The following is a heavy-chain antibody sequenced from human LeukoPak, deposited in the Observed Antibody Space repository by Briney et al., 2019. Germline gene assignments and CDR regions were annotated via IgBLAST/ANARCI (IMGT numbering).Heavy chain of an antibody. CDR3: ARGPSIHCSGGSCYGSGFDY. J-gene: IGHJ4*02. D-gene: IGHD2-15*01. V-gene: IGHV3-74*01. CDR2: INSDGSST. CDR1: GFTFSSYA. Sequence: GGSLRLSCAASGFTFSSYAMSWVRQAPGKGLVWVSRINSDGSSTSYADSVKGRFTISRDNAKNTLYLQMNSLRAEDTAVYYCARGPSIHCSGGSCYGSGFDYWGQGTLVTVSS.